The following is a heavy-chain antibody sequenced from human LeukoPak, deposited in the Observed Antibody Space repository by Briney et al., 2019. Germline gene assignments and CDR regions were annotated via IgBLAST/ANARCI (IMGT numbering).Heavy chain of an antibody. CDR2: ISAYNDNT. CDR3: ARSPGSAAVALATFDY. CDR1: GYTFTSYG. V-gene: IGHV1-18*01. D-gene: IGHD6-19*01. J-gene: IGHJ4*02. Sequence: ASVKVSCKASGYTFTSYGISWVRQAPGQGLEWMGWISAYNDNTNYAQKLQGRVTMTTDTSTSTAYMELSSLRSEDTAVYYCARSPGSAAVALATFDYWGQGTLVTVSS.